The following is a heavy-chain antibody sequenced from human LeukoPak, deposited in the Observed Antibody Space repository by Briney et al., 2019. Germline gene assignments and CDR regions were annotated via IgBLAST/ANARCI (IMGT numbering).Heavy chain of an antibody. Sequence: GGSLRLSCTASGFTFGDHSVSWFRQAPGKGLEWVGFIRSKAYGGTAEYASSVKGRFTISRDDSKSVAYLQMDSLKTEDTAVYYCTREIRYFDWFQADYWGQGTLVTVSS. CDR1: GFTFGDHS. J-gene: IGHJ4*02. CDR3: TREIRYFDWFQADY. D-gene: IGHD3-9*01. CDR2: IRSKAYGGTA. V-gene: IGHV3-49*03.